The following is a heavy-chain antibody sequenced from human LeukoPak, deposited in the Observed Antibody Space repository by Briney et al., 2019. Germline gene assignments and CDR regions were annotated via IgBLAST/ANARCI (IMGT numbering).Heavy chain of an antibody. Sequence: ASVKVSCKTSGYTFSNYGISWVRQAPGQGLEWMGWITAYNGNRLYAQRFQGRITLTTDTSTSTSYMELRSLEYDDTAIYYCARDNDRVVDHWGQGALVTVSS. J-gene: IGHJ4*01. D-gene: IGHD1-1*01. CDR1: GYTFSNYG. CDR3: ARDNDRVVDH. V-gene: IGHV1-18*01. CDR2: ITAYNGNR.